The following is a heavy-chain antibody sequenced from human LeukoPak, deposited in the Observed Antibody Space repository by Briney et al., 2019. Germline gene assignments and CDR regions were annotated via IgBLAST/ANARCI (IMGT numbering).Heavy chain of an antibody. V-gene: IGHV3-30-3*01. CDR3: ARDRVGVQVPAANTNWFDP. J-gene: IGHJ5*02. D-gene: IGHD2-2*01. Sequence: PGRSLRLSCAASGFTFSSYAMHWVRQAPGKGLEWVAVISYDGSNKYYADSVKGRFTISRDNSKNTLYLQMNSLRAEDTAVYYCARDRVGVQVPAANTNWFDPCGQGTLVTVSS. CDR1: GFTFSSYA. CDR2: ISYDGSNK.